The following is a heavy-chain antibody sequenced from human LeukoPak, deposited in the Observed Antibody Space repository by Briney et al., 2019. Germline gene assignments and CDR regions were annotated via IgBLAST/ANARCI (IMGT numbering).Heavy chain of an antibody. Sequence: PSETLSLTCTVSGGSVSSYYWSWIRQPPGKGLEWIGYIYYSGSTNYNPSLKSRVTISVDTSKNQFSLKLSSVTAADTAVYYCARDRGINWFDPWGQGTLVTVSS. CDR1: GGSVSSYY. D-gene: IGHD2-21*01. J-gene: IGHJ5*02. CDR3: ARDRGINWFDP. V-gene: IGHV4-59*02. CDR2: IYYSGST.